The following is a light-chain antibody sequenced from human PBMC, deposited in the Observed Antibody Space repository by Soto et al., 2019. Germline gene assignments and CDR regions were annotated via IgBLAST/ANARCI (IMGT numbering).Light chain of an antibody. J-gene: IGKJ4*01. CDR3: QQYADSPLT. V-gene: IGKV3-20*01. CDR2: GAS. CDR1: QTVSNF. Sequence: EIVLTQSPATLSLSPGEGATLSCRASQTVSNFLAWYQQKPGQAPRLLIYGASSRATGIPDRFSGSGSGTDFTLTISRLEPEDFAVYYCQQYADSPLTFGGGTKVDIK.